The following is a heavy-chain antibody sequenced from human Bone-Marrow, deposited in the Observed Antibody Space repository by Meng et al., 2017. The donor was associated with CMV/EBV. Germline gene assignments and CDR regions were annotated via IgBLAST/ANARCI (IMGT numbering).Heavy chain of an antibody. CDR1: GFTFSSYS. CDR2: ISSSSSYI. V-gene: IGHV3-21*01. J-gene: IGHJ6*02. CDR3: GKDPYSSGWYYSNSYGMDV. Sequence: GESLKISCAASGFTFSSYSMNWVRQAPEKGLEWVSYISSSSSYICYADSVKGRFTISRDNSKNTLYLQMNSLRAEDTAVYYCGKDPYSSGWYYSNSYGMDVWGQGTTVTVSS. D-gene: IGHD6-19*01.